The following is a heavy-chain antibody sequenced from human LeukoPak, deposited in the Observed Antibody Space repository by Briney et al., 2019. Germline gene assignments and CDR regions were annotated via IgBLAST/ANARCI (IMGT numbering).Heavy chain of an antibody. Sequence: GGSLRLSCAPSGFTFSRHGMHWVRQAPGKGLEWVAIISNDGSRKYYAHSVEGRFTISRDNSKNTLYLQMDSLRAEDTAVYYCARDPYSGSYSLHPNYWGQGTLVTVSS. CDR2: ISNDGSRK. CDR1: GFTFSRHG. J-gene: IGHJ4*02. D-gene: IGHD1-26*01. CDR3: ARDPYSGSYSLHPNY. V-gene: IGHV3-30*03.